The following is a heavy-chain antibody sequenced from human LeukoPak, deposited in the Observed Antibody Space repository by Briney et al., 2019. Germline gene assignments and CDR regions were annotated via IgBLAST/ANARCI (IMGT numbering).Heavy chain of an antibody. Sequence: PGGSLRLSCAASGFTFSSYAMSWVRQAPGKGLEWVSAISGSGSSTYYADSVKGRFTISRDNSKNTLYLQMNSLRAEDTAVYYCAKDNGFTPGGLYGDVGYWGQGTLVTVSS. J-gene: IGHJ4*02. CDR1: GFTFSSYA. CDR2: ISGSGSST. D-gene: IGHD4-17*01. CDR3: AKDNGFTPGGLYGDVGY. V-gene: IGHV3-23*01.